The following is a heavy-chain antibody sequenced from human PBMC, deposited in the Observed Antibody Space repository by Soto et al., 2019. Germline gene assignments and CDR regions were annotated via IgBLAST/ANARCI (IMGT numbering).Heavy chain of an antibody. V-gene: IGHV1-69*02. CDR3: ARVNALPSPAYGDYDDYYYYYMDV. J-gene: IGHJ6*03. CDR2: IIPILGIA. CDR1: GGTFSSYT. Sequence: QVQLVQSGAEVKKPGSSVKVSCRASGGTFSSYTISWVRQAPGQGLEWMGRIIPILGIANYAQKCQGRVTITADKSTSTAYMELSSLRSEDTAVYYCARVNALPSPAYGDYDDYYYYYMDVWGKGTTVTVSS. D-gene: IGHD4-17*01.